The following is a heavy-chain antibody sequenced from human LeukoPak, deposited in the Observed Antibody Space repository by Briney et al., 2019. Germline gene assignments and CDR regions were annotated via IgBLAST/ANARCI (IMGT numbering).Heavy chain of an antibody. J-gene: IGHJ4*02. V-gene: IGHV1-46*01. CDR2: ISPSGGST. CDR3: ARDGGSGSYSPGYY. CDR1: GYTFTSNY. Sequence: ASVKVSCKAFGYTFTSNYMHWVRQAPGQGPEWMGVISPSGGSTTYAQKLQGRVTMTTDTSTSTAYMELRSLRSDDTAVYYCARDGGSGSYSPGYYWGQGTLVTVSS. D-gene: IGHD1-26*01.